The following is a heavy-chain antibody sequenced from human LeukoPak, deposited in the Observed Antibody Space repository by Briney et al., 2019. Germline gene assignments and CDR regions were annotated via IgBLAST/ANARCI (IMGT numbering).Heavy chain of an antibody. CDR3: AIHNSSGYHGFDY. J-gene: IGHJ4*02. V-gene: IGHV4-34*01. Sequence: SETLSLTCAVYGGSFSGYYWSWIRQPPGKGLEWIGEINHSGSTNYNPSLKSRVTISVDTSKNQFSLKLSSVTAADTAAYYCAIHNSSGYHGFDYWGQGTLVTVSS. D-gene: IGHD3-22*01. CDR1: GGSFSGYY. CDR2: INHSGST.